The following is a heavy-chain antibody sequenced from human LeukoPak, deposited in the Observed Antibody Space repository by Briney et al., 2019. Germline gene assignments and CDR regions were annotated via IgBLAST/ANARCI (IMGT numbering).Heavy chain of an antibody. Sequence: GGSLRLSCAASGFIFSSYAMHWVRQAPGKGLGWVSYISSSGSTIYYADSVKGRFTIARDNAKNSLYLQMNSLRAEDTAVYYCASDYSNYGRYWYFDLWGRGTLVTVSS. CDR2: ISSSGSTI. V-gene: IGHV3-48*04. CDR3: ASDYSNYGRYWYFDL. CDR1: GFIFSSYA. D-gene: IGHD4-11*01. J-gene: IGHJ2*01.